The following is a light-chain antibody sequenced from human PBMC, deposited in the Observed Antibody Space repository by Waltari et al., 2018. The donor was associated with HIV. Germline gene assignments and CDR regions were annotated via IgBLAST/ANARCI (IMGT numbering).Light chain of an antibody. J-gene: IGLJ2*01. Sequence: QSVLTQPPSASGTPGQKVTISCSGGTANIGANFVFWFQQFPGTAPKLLIYRDNLRHSGVPARFSGSKSGTSASLTISGLRSDDEAHYFCALLYDTLGGGVFGGGTKLTVL. V-gene: IGLV1-47*01. CDR1: TANIGANF. CDR3: ALLYDTLGGGV. CDR2: RDN.